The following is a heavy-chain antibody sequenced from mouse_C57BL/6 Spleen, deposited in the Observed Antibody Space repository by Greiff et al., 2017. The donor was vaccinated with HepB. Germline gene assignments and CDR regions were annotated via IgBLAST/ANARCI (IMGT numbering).Heavy chain of an antibody. J-gene: IGHJ4*01. D-gene: IGHD2-1*01. CDR3: ARGYHYGNYYAMHY. CDR2: IHPNSGST. Sequence: VQLQQPGAELVKPGASVKLSCKASGYTFTSYWMHWVKQRPGQGLEWIGMIHPNSGSTNYNEKFKSKATLTVDKSSSTAYMQLSSLTSEDSAVYYCARGYHYGNYYAMHYWGQGTSVTVSS. CDR1: GYTFTSYW. V-gene: IGHV1-64*01.